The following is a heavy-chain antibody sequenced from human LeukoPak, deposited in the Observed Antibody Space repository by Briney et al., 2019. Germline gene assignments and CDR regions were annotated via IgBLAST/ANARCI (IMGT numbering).Heavy chain of an antibody. J-gene: IGHJ4*02. CDR3: VKDRTGTYTLDY. V-gene: IGHV3-30-3*01. D-gene: IGHD3-10*01. CDR2: ISDDGSRQ. Sequence: GGSLRLSCAATGFTFSNYAIHWGRQAPGKGLEWVAFISDDGSRQHYADSVKGRFTISRDNSKNTLNLQMNSLRAEDAAVYYCVKDRTGTYTLDYWGQGTLVTVSS. CDR1: GFTFSNYA.